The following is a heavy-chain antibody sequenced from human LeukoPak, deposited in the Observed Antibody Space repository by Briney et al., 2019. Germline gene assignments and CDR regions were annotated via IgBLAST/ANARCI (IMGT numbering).Heavy chain of an antibody. CDR1: GYTFTAYH. CDR3: ARGGCTSTSCHEGGVPFDY. Sequence: ASVKVSCKASGYTFTAYHMHWVRQAPGQGLEWMGWINPNSGDTSYTQRFQGRVTMTRDTSISTAYMGLSRLGSDDTAVYYCARGGCTSTSCHEGGVPFDYWGQGTLVTVSS. V-gene: IGHV1-2*02. D-gene: IGHD2-2*01. CDR2: INPNSGDT. J-gene: IGHJ4*02.